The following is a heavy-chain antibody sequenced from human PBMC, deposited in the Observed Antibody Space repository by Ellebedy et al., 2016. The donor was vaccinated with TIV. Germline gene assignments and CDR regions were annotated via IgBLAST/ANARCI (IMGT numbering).Heavy chain of an antibody. J-gene: IGHJ5*02. CDR1: GGSISSGDYY. Sequence: SETLSLTXTVSGGSISSGDYYWSWIRQPPGKGLEWIGYIYYSGSTYYNPPLKSRVTISVDTSKNQFSLKLSSVTAADTAVYYCAREVSRITMVRGIIIPNNWFDPWGQGTLVTVSS. CDR3: AREVSRITMVRGIIIPNNWFDP. CDR2: IYYSGST. D-gene: IGHD3-10*01. V-gene: IGHV4-30-4*01.